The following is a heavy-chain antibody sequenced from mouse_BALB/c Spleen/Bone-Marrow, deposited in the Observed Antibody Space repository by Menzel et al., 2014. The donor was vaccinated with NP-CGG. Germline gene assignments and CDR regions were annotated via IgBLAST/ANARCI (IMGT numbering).Heavy chain of an antibody. CDR1: GYTFTDTW. Sequence: QVQLKESGPELAKPGASVKMSCKASGYTFTDTWIHWIKQRPGQGLEWIGYINPSTGYAEYNQDFKDKATLTVDKSSGTAYMQLSSLTSEDSAVYYCARDYWGQGTTLAVSS. CDR2: INPSTGYA. CDR3: ARDY. J-gene: IGHJ2*01. V-gene: IGHV1-7*01.